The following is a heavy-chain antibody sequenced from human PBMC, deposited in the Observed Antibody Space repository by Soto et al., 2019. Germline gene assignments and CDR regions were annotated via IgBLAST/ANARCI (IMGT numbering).Heavy chain of an antibody. D-gene: IGHD6-13*01. CDR3: AREAAAGQGDY. J-gene: IGHJ4*02. V-gene: IGHV1-8*01. Sequence: QVQLVQSGAEVMKPGASIKVSCKDCGYTFTSYDINWVRQATGQGLEWMGWMNPNSGNTGYAQKFQGRLTMTRNTSISTAYMELSSLRSEDTAVYYCAREAAAGQGDYWGQGTLVTVSS. CDR2: MNPNSGNT. CDR1: GYTFTSYD.